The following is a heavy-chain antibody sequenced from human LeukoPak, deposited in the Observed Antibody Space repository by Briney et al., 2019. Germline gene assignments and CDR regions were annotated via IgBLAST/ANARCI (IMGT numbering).Heavy chain of an antibody. J-gene: IGHJ4*02. V-gene: IGHV3-23*01. D-gene: IGHD5-18*01. CDR2: ISGSGGST. CDR1: GFTFDDYG. CDR3: AKGSRGYSYGYDFDY. Sequence: PGGSLRLSCAASGFTFDDYGMSGVRPAPGKGLGWVSAISGSGGSTYYADSVKGRFTISRDNSKNTLYLQMNSLRAEDTAVYYCAKGSRGYSYGYDFDYWGQGTLVTVSS.